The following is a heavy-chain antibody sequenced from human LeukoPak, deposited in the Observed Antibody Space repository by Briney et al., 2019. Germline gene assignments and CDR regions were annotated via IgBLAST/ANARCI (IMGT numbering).Heavy chain of an antibody. CDR2: IYPGDSDT. D-gene: IGHD3-10*01. V-gene: IGHV5-51*01. J-gene: IGHJ3*02. Sequence: GESLKISSKGSGYSFTSYWIGWVRQMPGKGLEWMGIIYPGDSDTRYSPSFQGPVTISDDKSISTAYLQWSSLKASDTAMYYCARPSSNYYGSGSYYNVVAFDIWGQGTMVTVSS. CDR1: GYSFTSYW. CDR3: ARPSSNYYGSGSYYNVVAFDI.